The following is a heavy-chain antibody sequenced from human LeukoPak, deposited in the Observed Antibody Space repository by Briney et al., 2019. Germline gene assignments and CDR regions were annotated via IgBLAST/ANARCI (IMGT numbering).Heavy chain of an antibody. CDR1: GFTFSSYA. J-gene: IGHJ1*01. V-gene: IGHV3-23*01. CDR2: ISGSGGST. Sequence: GGSLRLSCAASGFTFSSYAMSWVRQAPGKGLEWVSAISGSGGSTYYADSVKGRFTISRDNSKNTLYLQMNSLRAEDAAVYYCAKGPRGPMVGFQHWGQGTLVTVSS. D-gene: IGHD3-10*02. CDR3: AKGPRGPMVGFQH.